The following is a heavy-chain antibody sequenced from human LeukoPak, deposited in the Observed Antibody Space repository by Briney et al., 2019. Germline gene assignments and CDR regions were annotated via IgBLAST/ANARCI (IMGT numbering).Heavy chain of an antibody. CDR2: ISGSGGST. CDR3: AKEKDIVVVVAASY. CDR1: GFTSSSYA. Sequence: GGSLRLSCAASGFTSSSYAMSWVRQAPGKGLEWVSAISGSGGSTYYADSVKGRFTISRDNSKNTLYLQMNSLRAEDTAVYYCAKEKDIVVVVAASYWGQGTLVTVSS. J-gene: IGHJ4*02. D-gene: IGHD2-15*01. V-gene: IGHV3-23*01.